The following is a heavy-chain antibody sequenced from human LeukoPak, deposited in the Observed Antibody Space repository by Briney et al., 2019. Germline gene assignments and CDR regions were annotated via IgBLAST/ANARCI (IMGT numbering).Heavy chain of an antibody. D-gene: IGHD3-22*01. Sequence: ASVKVSCKASGGTFSSYAISWVRQAPGQGLEWMGRIIPILGIANYAQKFQGRVTITADKSTSTAYMELRSLRSDDTAVYYCARDRPTGYYYDSSGYYGGYNWFDPWGQGTLVTVSS. J-gene: IGHJ5*02. V-gene: IGHV1-69*04. CDR3: ARDRPTGYYYDSSGYYGGYNWFDP. CDR2: IIPILGIA. CDR1: GGTFSSYA.